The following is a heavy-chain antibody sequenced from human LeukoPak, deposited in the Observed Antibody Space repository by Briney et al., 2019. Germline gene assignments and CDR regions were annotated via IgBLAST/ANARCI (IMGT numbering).Heavy chain of an antibody. CDR2: INPNSGGT. CDR3: ARAPSSGWYPFDY. CDR1: GYTFTSYD. V-gene: IGHV1-2*06. J-gene: IGHJ4*02. D-gene: IGHD6-19*01. Sequence: ASVKVSCKASGYTFTSYDINWVRQAPGQGLEWMGRINPNSGGTNYAQKFQGRVTMTRDTSISTAYMELSRLRSDDTAVYYCARAPSSGWYPFDYWGQGTLVTVSS.